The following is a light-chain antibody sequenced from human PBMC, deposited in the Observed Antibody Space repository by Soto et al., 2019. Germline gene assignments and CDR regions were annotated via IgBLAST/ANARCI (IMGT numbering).Light chain of an antibody. CDR1: SSDVGGYNY. CDR3: CSYAVTNTFV. V-gene: IGLV2-11*01. CDR2: DVD. Sequence: QSVLTQPASVSGSPGQSITISCTGTSSDVGGYNYVSWYQQHPGKAPQLIIFDVDKRPSGVPDRFSASKSGNTAYLTISGLQADDEADYFCCSYAVTNTFVFGTGTKVTVL. J-gene: IGLJ1*01.